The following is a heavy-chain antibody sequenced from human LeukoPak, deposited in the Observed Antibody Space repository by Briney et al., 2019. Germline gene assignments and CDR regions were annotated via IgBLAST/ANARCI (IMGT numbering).Heavy chain of an antibody. CDR1: GYTFTSYY. CDR3: ATSLVWDIVVVPAANGNYYYGMDV. Sequence: ASVKVSCKASGYTFTSYYMHWVRQAPGQGLEWMGWISAYNGNTNYAQKLQGRVTMTTDTSTSTAYMELSSLRPEDTAVYYCATSLVWDIVVVPAANGNYYYGMDVWGQGTTVTVSS. V-gene: IGHV1-18*04. J-gene: IGHJ6*02. CDR2: ISAYNGNT. D-gene: IGHD2-2*01.